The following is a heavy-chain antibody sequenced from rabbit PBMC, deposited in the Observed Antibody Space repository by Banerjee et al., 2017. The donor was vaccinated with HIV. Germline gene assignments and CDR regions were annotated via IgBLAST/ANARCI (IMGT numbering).Heavy chain of an antibody. J-gene: IGHJ4*01. Sequence: QEQLEESGGGLVKPEGSLTLTCKASGFTLSSYWMWWVRQAPGKGLEWIACINTISGDTVYATWAKGRFTISKASWTTVTLQMTSLTAADTASYFCARDLAGVIGWNFNLWGPGTLVTVS. CDR1: GFTLSSYW. CDR3: ARDLAGVIGWNFNL. CDR2: INTISGDT. V-gene: IGHV1S45*01. D-gene: IGHD4-1*01.